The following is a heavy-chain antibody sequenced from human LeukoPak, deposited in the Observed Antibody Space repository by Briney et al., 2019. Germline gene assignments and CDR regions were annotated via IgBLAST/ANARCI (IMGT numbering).Heavy chain of an antibody. J-gene: IGHJ6*04. V-gene: IGHV3-66*01. CDR1: GFTVSSNY. CDR3: AELGITMIGGV. D-gene: IGHD3-10*02. CDR2: IYSGGST. Sequence: GGSLRLACAASGFTVSSNYMSWVRQAPGKGLEWVSVIYSGGSTYYADSVKGRFTISRDNAKNSLYLQMNSLRAEDTAVYYCAELGITMIGGVWGKGTTVTISS.